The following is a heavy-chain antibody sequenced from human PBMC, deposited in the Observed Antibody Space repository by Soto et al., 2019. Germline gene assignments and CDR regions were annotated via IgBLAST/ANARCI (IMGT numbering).Heavy chain of an antibody. Sequence: EVQLVETGGGLIQPGGSLRLSCAASGFTVSNKYMSWVRQAPGKGLEWISVIFSGGETYYADSVKGRFTISRDNSKTTLYLQMSSLRADDTAMYYCARGGSGYHYGLDVWGQGTTVTVSS. CDR3: ARGGSGYHYGLDV. CDR2: IFSGGET. CDR1: GFTVSNKY. V-gene: IGHV3-53*02. J-gene: IGHJ6*02. D-gene: IGHD3-10*01.